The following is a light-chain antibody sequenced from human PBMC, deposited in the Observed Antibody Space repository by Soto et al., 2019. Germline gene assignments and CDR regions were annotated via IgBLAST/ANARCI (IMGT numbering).Light chain of an antibody. V-gene: IGKV3-20*01. CDR3: QQYGSSPRK. CDR1: QRVSSSY. Sequence: IVLTQSQGTLSLSPGERATLSCRARQRVSSSYLAWYQQRPGQAPRLLIYGASSRATGITDRFSGSGSGTDFTLTISRLEPEEFAVYFCQQYGSSPRKFGQGTKVEVK. J-gene: IGKJ1*01. CDR2: GAS.